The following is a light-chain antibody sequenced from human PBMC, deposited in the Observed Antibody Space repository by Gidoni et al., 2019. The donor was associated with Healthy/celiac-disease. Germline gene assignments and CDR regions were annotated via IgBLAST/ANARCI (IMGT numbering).Light chain of an antibody. CDR2: LGS. CDR3: MQALQTPLT. J-gene: IGKJ4*01. Sequence: PGEPASISCRSSQSLLHSNGYNYLDWYLQKPGQSPQLLIYLGSNRASGVPDRFSGSGSGTDFTLKISRVEAEDVGVYYCMQALQTPLTFGGGTKVEIK. CDR1: QSLLHSNGYNY. V-gene: IGKV2-28*01.